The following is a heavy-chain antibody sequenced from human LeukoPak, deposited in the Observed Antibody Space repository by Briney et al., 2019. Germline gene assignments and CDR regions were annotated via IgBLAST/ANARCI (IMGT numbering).Heavy chain of an antibody. D-gene: IGHD1-26*01. Sequence: GGSLRLSCVASGFPFSSYEMNWVRQAPGKGLEWAAYISTTTIYYTDSVKGRFTISRDNVKNSLYLQMDYLRAEDTAIYYCARGRSYSVYWGQGTLVTVSS. CDR3: ARGRSYSVY. CDR1: GFPFSSYE. CDR2: ISTTTI. J-gene: IGHJ4*02. V-gene: IGHV3-48*03.